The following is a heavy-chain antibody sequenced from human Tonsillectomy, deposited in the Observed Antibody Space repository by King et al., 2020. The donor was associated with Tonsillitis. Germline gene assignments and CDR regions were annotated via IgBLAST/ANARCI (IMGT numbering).Heavy chain of an antibody. CDR1: GYTFTGYY. D-gene: IGHD2-2*01. Sequence: QLVQSGAEVKKPGASVKVSCKASGYTFTGYYMHWVRQAPGQGLEWMGWINPNSGGTNYAQKFQGRVTMTRDTSISTAYMELSRLRSDDTAVYYCASEGVVVPAAIFAPQGSDWFDPWGQGTLVTVSS. J-gene: IGHJ5*02. V-gene: IGHV1-2*02. CDR3: ASEGVVVPAAIFAPQGSDWFDP. CDR2: INPNSGGT.